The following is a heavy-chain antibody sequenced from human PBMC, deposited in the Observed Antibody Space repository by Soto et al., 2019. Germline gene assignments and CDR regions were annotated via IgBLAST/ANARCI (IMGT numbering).Heavy chain of an antibody. D-gene: IGHD3-10*01. CDR3: AHLMYYYGSGSYPNSPFDP. V-gene: IGHV2-5*02. CDR1: GFSLSTSGVS. Sequence: SGPTLVNPTQTLTLTCTFSGFSLSTSGVSVGWIRQPPGKALEWLALIYWDDDKRYSPSLKSRLTITKDTSKNQVVLTMTNMDPVDTATYYCAHLMYYYGSGSYPNSPFDPWGQGTLVTVSS. CDR2: IYWDDDK. J-gene: IGHJ5*02.